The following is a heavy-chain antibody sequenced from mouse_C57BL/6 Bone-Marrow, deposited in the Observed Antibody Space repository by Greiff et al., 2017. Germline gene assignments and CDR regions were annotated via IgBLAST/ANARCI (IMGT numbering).Heavy chain of an antibody. CDR3: ARGPHYYGSRDY. D-gene: IGHD1-1*01. V-gene: IGHV5-4*01. Sequence: EVQLQESGGGLVKPGGSLKLSCAASGFTFSSYAMSWVRQTPEKRLEWVATISDGGSYTYYPDNVKGRFTISRDNAKNNLYLQMSHLKSEDTAMYYCARGPHYYGSRDYWGQGTTLTVSS. CDR2: ISDGGSYT. CDR1: GFTFSSYA. J-gene: IGHJ2*01.